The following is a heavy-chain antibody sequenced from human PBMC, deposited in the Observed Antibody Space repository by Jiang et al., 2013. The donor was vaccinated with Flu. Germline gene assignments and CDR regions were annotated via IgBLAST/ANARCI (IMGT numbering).Heavy chain of an antibody. CDR3: ARGGWEPSYFDY. Sequence: PGLVKPSETLSLTCTVSDGSINSYCWSWIRQPPGKGLEWIGYVYNDGSTKYNPTLKSRVTISVDTSKNQVSLKVTSVTAADTAVYYCARGGWEPSYFDYWGQGTPGHRLL. J-gene: IGHJ4*02. V-gene: IGHV4-59*01. CDR1: DGSINSYC. D-gene: IGHD4-23*01. CDR2: VYNDGST.